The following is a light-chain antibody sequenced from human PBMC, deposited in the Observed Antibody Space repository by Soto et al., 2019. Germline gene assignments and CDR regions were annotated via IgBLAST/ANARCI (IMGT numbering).Light chain of an antibody. CDR3: QQYHTWPLT. J-gene: IGKJ4*01. CDR2: GVS. V-gene: IGKV3-15*01. Sequence: EIVMTQSPATLSVSPGERATISCRASQSVSSNLAWYQQKPGQAPRLLMYGVSTRATGIPARFSGSGSGTEFTLTISSLQSEDFVVYYCQQYHTWPLTFGGGTKVDIK. CDR1: QSVSSN.